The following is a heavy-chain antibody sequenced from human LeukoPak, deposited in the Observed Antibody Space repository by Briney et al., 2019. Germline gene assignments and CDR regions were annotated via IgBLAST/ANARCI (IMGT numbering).Heavy chain of an antibody. CDR2: ISYSGTT. D-gene: IGHD6-25*01. CDR3: ARGARSGIVGWSDP. J-gene: IGHJ5*02. CDR1: GGSISSYY. Sequence: SETLSLTCTVSGGSISSYYWIWIRQPPGKGLEWIGYISYSGTTNYNPSLKSRVTMSVDTSMNQISLRLNSVTAADTAVYYCARGARSGIVGWSDPWGQGTLVTVSS. V-gene: IGHV4-59*01.